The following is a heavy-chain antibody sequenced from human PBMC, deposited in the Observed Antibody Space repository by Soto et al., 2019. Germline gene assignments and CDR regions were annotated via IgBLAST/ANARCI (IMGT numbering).Heavy chain of an antibody. CDR1: GYTFTSYY. CDR2: INPNGGST. Sequence: GASVKVSCKASGYTFTSYYMHWVRQAPGQGLEWMGIINPNGGSTSYAQKFQGRVTMTRDTSTSTVYMELSSLRSEDTAVYYCARCSRDHQDFDYWGQGTLVTVSS. D-gene: IGHD2-2*01. J-gene: IGHJ4*02. CDR3: ARCSRDHQDFDY. V-gene: IGHV1-46*01.